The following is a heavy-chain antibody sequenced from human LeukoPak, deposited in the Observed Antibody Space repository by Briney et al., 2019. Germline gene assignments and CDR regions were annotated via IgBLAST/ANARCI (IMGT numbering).Heavy chain of an antibody. D-gene: IGHD6-13*01. CDR2: ISNDGDTK. V-gene: IGHV3-30*03. CDR1: GFTFSTYG. Sequence: PGRSLRLSCAASGFTFSTYGMHWVRQAPGKGLEWVAVISNDGDTKYYADSVKGRFTISRDNSKNTLFLQMNSLKTEDTAVYYCTTDSNSGYSSSWHGGWYGSYYYYMDVWGKGTTVTVSS. J-gene: IGHJ6*03. CDR3: TTDSNSGYSSSWHGGWYGSYYYYMDV.